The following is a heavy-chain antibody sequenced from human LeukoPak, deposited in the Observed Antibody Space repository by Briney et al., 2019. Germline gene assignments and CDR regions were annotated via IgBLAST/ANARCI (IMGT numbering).Heavy chain of an antibody. J-gene: IGHJ4*02. CDR2: INPSGGSS. V-gene: IGHV1-46*01. D-gene: IGHD6-19*01. Sequence: ASVKVSCKASGYTFTSYYMHWVRQAPGQGLEWMGIINPSGGSSSYAQKFQGRVTITADESTSTAYMELSSLRSEDTAVYYCARGAHDSGWYYFDYWGQGTLVTVSS. CDR1: GYTFTSYY. CDR3: ARGAHDSGWYYFDY.